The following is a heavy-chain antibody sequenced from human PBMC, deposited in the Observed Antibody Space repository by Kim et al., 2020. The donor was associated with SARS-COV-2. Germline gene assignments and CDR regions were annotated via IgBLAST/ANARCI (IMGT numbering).Heavy chain of an antibody. V-gene: IGHV1-2*06. J-gene: IGHJ4*02. CDR2: INPNSGGT. Sequence: ASVKVSCKASGYAFADYYLHWVRQAPGQGLEWLGRINPNSGGTHYAQKFQDRVSMTRDTSISTAYMDLFSLTSDDTAVYYCVRDGLHLPLYWGQGTLVTVSS. CDR3: VRDGLHLPLY. CDR1: GYAFADYY.